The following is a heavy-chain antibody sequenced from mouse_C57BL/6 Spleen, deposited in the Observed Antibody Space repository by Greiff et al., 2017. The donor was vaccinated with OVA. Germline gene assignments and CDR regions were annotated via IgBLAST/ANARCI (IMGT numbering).Heavy chain of an antibody. Sequence: EVMLVESGGDLVKPGGSLKLSCAASGFTFSSYGMSWVRQTPDKRLEWVATISRGGSYTYYPDSVKGRFTLSRDNAKNTPYLQMSSLESEDTTMYYSAGPIYGSSSSYAMDYWGQGTSVTVSS. D-gene: IGHD1-1*01. V-gene: IGHV5-6*01. CDR3: AGPIYGSSSSYAMDY. J-gene: IGHJ4*01. CDR1: GFTFSSYG. CDR2: ISRGGSYT.